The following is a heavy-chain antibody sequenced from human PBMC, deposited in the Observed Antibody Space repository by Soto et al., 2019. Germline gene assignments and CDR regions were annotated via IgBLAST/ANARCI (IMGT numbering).Heavy chain of an antibody. V-gene: IGHV1-8*01. CDR2: MNLNSGNT. J-gene: IGHJ6*02. CDR1: GYTFTSYD. D-gene: IGHD6-6*01. CDR3: ARLYSNSYYYFVLDV. Sequence: QVQLVQSGAEVRKPGASVKVSCKASGYTFTSYDIHWVRQAPGQGLEWVGWMNLNSGNTNYAQKFQGRVTMTSDPSIRPAYMELRSLTSEDSAVYYCARLYSNSYYYFVLDVWGQGTTITVSS.